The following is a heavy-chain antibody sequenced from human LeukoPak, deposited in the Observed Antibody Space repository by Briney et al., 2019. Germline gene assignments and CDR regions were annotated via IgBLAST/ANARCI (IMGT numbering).Heavy chain of an antibody. J-gene: IGHJ4*02. CDR2: ISSSAIYI. D-gene: IGHD5-18*01. Sequence: ETLSLTCTVSGYSISSGYYWGWIRQPPGKGLEWVSSISSSAIYIYYADSVKGRFTVSRDNAKNSVYLQMNSLRAEDTAVYYCARILYGHSYGLLDHWGQGTLVTVSS. V-gene: IGHV3-21*01. CDR3: ARILYGHSYGLLDH. CDR1: GYSISSGYY.